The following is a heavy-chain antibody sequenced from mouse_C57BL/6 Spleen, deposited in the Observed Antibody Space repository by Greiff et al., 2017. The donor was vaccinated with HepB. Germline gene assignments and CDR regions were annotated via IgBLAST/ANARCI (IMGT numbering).Heavy chain of an antibody. J-gene: IGHJ3*01. CDR2: IYPSDSET. V-gene: IGHV1-61*01. CDR3: ARERAYGSTSWFAY. D-gene: IGHD1-1*01. Sequence: QVQLQQPGAELVRPGSSVKLSCKASGYTFTSYWMDWVKQRPGQGLEWIGNIYPSDSETHYNQKFKDKATLTVDKSSSTAYMQLSSLTSEDSAVYYCARERAYGSTSWFAYWGQGTLVTVSA. CDR1: GYTFTSYW.